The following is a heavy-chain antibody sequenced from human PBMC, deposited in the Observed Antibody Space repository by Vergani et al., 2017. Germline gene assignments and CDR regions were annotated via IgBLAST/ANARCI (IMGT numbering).Heavy chain of an antibody. CDR1: GGSISSYY. Sequence: QVQLQESGPGLVKPSETLSLTCTVSGGSISSYYWSWIRQPPGKGLEWIGYIYTSGSTNYNPSLKSRVTISVDTSKNQFSLKLSSVTAADTAVYYCARQLCSGSPAGFDYWGQGTLVTVSS. V-gene: IGHV4-4*09. J-gene: IGHJ4*02. CDR2: IYTSGST. CDR3: ARQLCSGSPAGFDY. D-gene: IGHD1-26*01.